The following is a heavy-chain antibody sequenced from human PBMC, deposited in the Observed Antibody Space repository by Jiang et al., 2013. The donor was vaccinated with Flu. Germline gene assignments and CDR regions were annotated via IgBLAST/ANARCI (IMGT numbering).Heavy chain of an antibody. CDR1: GYTFTGYY. J-gene: IGHJ5*02. CDR2: IDPKSGGT. CDR3: TRGASVSSTGWYRRWFDP. V-gene: IGHV1-2*04. D-gene: IGHD6-19*01. Sequence: SGAEVKKPGASVKVSCKASGYTFTGYYLHWVRQAPGQGLEWVGWIDPKSGGTKYAQKFQGWVTMTRDTAISTAYMELSRLKSDDTALYYCTRGASVSSTGWYRRWFDPW.